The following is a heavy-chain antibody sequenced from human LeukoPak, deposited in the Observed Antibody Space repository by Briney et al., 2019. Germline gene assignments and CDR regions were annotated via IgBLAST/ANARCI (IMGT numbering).Heavy chain of an antibody. Sequence: SETLSLTCAVYGGSFSGYYWSWIRQPPGKGLEWIGEINHSGSTNYNPSLKSRVTISVDRSKNQFSLKLSSVTAADTAVYYCARGKLWFGELFGNWFDPWGQGTLVTVSS. CDR1: GGSFSGYY. CDR3: ARGKLWFGELFGNWFDP. J-gene: IGHJ5*02. V-gene: IGHV4-34*01. CDR2: INHSGST. D-gene: IGHD3-10*01.